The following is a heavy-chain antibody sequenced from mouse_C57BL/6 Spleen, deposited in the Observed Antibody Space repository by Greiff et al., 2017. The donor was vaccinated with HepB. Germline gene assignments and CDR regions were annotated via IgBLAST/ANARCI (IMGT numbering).Heavy chain of an antibody. Sequence: VKLQESGAELARPGASVKLSCKASGYTFTSYGISWVKQRTGQGLEWIGEIYPRSGNTYYNEKFKGKATLTADKSSSTAYMELRSLTSEDSAVYFCARSRDAYWGQGTLVTVSA. V-gene: IGHV1-81*01. CDR2: IYPRSGNT. CDR1: GYTFTSYG. CDR3: ARSRDAY. D-gene: IGHD3-3*01. J-gene: IGHJ3*01.